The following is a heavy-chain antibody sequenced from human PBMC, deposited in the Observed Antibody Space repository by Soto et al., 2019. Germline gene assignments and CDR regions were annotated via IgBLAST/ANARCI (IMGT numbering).Heavy chain of an antibody. CDR3: ARAQLLPITAFDF. J-gene: IGHJ4*02. Sequence: QVQLVQSGAEARKPGASVKVSCKTSGYTFTTYGINWVRQAPGQHLEWLGWISPRNGNTNYAQKVRDRVTLTTDASTRTAYLELKNVRSDDTAVYYCARAQLLPITAFDFWGQGTLVTVSS. D-gene: IGHD5-18*01. CDR2: ISPRNGNT. CDR1: GYTFTTYG. V-gene: IGHV1-18*04.